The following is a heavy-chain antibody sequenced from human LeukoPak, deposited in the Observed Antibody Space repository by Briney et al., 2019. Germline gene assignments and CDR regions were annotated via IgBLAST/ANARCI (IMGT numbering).Heavy chain of an antibody. Sequence: GGSLRLSCAASGFTFSSYGMHWVRQAPGKGLEWVAFIRYDGSNKYYADSVKGRFTISRDNSKNTLYLQMNSLRAEDTAVYYCAKDRVEGEASPYMDVWGKGTTVTISS. J-gene: IGHJ6*03. D-gene: IGHD1-26*01. CDR1: GFTFSSYG. CDR3: AKDRVEGEASPYMDV. V-gene: IGHV3-30*02. CDR2: IRYDGSNK.